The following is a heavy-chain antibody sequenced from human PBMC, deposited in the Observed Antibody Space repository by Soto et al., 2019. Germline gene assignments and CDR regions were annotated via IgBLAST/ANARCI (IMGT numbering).Heavy chain of an antibody. CDR3: ARYLRLDY. Sequence: QVQLQASGPGLVNPSETLSLTCTVSGGSIISYDWSWIRTLPGKGLEWIGSIYYSGRTNYNPSIKSRVTMSVDTSKNQFSLKLSSVTVVDTAVYYCARYLRLDYWGQGTLVTVSS. V-gene: IGHV4-59*01. D-gene: IGHD4-17*01. CDR1: GGSIISYD. CDR2: IYYSGRT. J-gene: IGHJ4*02.